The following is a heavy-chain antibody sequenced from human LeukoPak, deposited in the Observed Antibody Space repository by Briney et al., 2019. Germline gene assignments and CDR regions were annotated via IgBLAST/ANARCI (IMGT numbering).Heavy chain of an antibody. CDR2: FDPEDSET. V-gene: IGHV1-24*01. D-gene: IGHD2-2*01. CDR1: GYTLTELS. Sequence: ASVKVSCKVSGYTLTELSMHWVRQAPGKGLEWMGGFDPEDSETIYAQKFQGRVTMTEDTSTDTAYMELSSLRSEDTAVYYCATEGLRYCSSTSCYPANFDYWGQGTLVTVSS. CDR3: ATEGLRYCSSTSCYPANFDY. J-gene: IGHJ4*02.